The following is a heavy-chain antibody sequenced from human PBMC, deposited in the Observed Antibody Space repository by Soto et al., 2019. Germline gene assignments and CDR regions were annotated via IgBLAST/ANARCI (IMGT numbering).Heavy chain of an antibody. D-gene: IGHD3-10*01. Sequence: EVQLVESGGGLVQPGGSLRLSCAASGFTVSSNYMSWVRQAPWKGLEWVSVIYSGGSTYYADSVKGRFTISRDNSKNTLYLQMNSLRPADTAVYYCARDIRFGEVYYGMDVWCQGTTVTVSS. J-gene: IGHJ6*02. V-gene: IGHV3-66*01. CDR3: ARDIRFGEVYYGMDV. CDR2: IYSGGST. CDR1: GFTVSSNY.